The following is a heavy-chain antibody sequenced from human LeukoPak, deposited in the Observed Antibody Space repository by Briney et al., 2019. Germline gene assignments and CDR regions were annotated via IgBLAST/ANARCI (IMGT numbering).Heavy chain of an antibody. CDR1: GFTFRSVA. CDR3: ARDKLTSFDP. J-gene: IGHJ5*02. D-gene: IGHD2-2*01. V-gene: IGHV3-11*04. Sequence: GGSLRLSCAASGFTFRSVAMSWVRRAPGKGLEWVSYISSSGSTIYYADSVKGRFTISRDNAKNSLYLQMNSLRAEDTAVYYCARDKLTSFDPWGQRTLVTVSS. CDR2: ISSSGSTI.